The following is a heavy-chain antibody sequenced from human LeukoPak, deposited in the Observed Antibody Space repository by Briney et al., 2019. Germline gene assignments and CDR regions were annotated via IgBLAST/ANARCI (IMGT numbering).Heavy chain of an antibody. CDR2: ISSSGSTI. J-gene: IGHJ4*02. D-gene: IGHD5-18*01. CDR1: GFTFSDYY. CDR3: ARVVLDTTLVTPFDPFDY. Sequence: GGSLRLSCAASGFTFSDYYMSWIRQAPGKGLEWVSYISSSGSTIYYADSVKGRFTISRDNAKNSLYLQMNSLRAEDTAVYYCARVVLDTTLVTPFDPFDYWGQGTLVTVSS. V-gene: IGHV3-11*01.